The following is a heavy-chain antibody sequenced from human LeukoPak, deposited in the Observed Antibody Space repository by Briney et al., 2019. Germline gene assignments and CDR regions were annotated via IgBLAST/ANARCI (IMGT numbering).Heavy chain of an antibody. CDR1: GFSLTSTNYY. CDR3: AREFSSIGNYYYYMDV. Sequence: PSETLSLTCSVSGFSLTSTNYYWAWLRQPPGRGLEWVGTIFTGGTTYYNTSLKSRLTISLDTSHNQFSLKLASVTAADTAIYYCAREFSSIGNYYYYMDVWGQGTTVTVSS. V-gene: IGHV4-39*07. CDR2: IFTGGTT. D-gene: IGHD6-13*01. J-gene: IGHJ6*03.